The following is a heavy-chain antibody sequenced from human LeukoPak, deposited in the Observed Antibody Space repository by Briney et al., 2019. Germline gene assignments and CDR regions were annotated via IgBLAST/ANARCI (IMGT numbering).Heavy chain of an antibody. V-gene: IGHV4-4*09. CDR1: GGSISSYY. D-gene: IGHD3-9*01. J-gene: IGHJ6*03. Sequence: SETLSLTCTVSGGSISSYYWSWIRQPAGKGLEWIGYIYTDGSSDYNPSLKSRVTISVDTSKNQFSLKLSSVTAADTAVYYCARRNYDILTGYYNGGYYSYYYMAVWGKGATVTVSS. CDR2: IYTDGSS. CDR3: ARRNYDILTGYYNGGYYSYYYMAV.